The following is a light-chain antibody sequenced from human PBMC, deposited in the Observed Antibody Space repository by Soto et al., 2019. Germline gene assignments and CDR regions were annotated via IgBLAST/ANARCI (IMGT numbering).Light chain of an antibody. V-gene: IGKV1-5*03. CDR3: QHYNCYLQA. Sequence: DIQMTQSPSTLSGSVGDRVTITCRASQTISSWLAWYQQKPGKAPKLLIYKASTLKSGVPSRFSGSGSGTEFTLTIRRLQPDDFAPYYCQHYNCYLQAFGQGTTVDIK. CDR1: QTISSW. CDR2: KAS. J-gene: IGKJ1*01.